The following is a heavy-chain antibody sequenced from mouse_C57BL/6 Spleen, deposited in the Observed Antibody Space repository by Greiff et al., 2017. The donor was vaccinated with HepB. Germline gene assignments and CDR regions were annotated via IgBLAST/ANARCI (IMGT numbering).Heavy chain of an antibody. Sequence: EVQLQQSGPELVKPGASVKISCKASGYTFTDYYMNWVKQSHGKSLEWIGDINPNNGGTSYNQKFKGKATLTVDKSSSTAYRELRSLTSEYSAVYYCARSYYDYVYYYAMDYWVQGSSVTVSS. D-gene: IGHD2-4*01. J-gene: IGHJ4*01. CDR1: GYTFTDYY. CDR2: INPNNGGT. CDR3: ARSYYDYVYYYAMDY. V-gene: IGHV1-26*01.